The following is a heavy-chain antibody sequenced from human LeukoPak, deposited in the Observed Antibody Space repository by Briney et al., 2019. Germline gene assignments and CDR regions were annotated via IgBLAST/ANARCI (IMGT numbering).Heavy chain of an antibody. D-gene: IGHD1-26*01. Sequence: GGSLRLSCAASKFTFSDYVMTWVRQAPGKGLEWVSAISTRSTYTYYADSVRGWFTISRDDSKNTLYLQMNSLRVDDTARYYCAPWIVGGFWADYWGQGALVTVSS. CDR1: KFTFSDYV. V-gene: IGHV3-23*01. CDR3: APWIVGGFWADY. CDR2: ISTRSTYT. J-gene: IGHJ4*02.